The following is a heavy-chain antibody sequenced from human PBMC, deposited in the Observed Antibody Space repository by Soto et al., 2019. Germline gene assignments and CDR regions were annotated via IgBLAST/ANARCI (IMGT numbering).Heavy chain of an antibody. CDR1: GGPISSGGHY. Sequence: QVQLQESGPGLVKPSQTLSLTSTVSGGPISSGGHYWSWIRQHPGKGLEWIGYIYYSGSTYYNPSLKSRVSISVDTSKNQFSLKLSSVTAADSAVYFCASVGVGHHSSGYTDYWGQGTLVTVSS. CDR2: IYYSGST. D-gene: IGHD3-22*01. J-gene: IGHJ4*02. V-gene: IGHV4-31*03. CDR3: ASVGVGHHSSGYTDY.